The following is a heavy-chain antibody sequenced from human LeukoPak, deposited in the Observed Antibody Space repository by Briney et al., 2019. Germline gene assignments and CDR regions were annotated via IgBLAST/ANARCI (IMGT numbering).Heavy chain of an antibody. V-gene: IGHV1-69*06. CDR1: GGTFSSYA. D-gene: IGHD5-12*01. CDR2: IIPIFGTA. CDR3: AREEGQYSGYGIFDY. Sequence: GASVKVSCKASGGTFSSYAISWVRQAPGQGLEWMGAIIPIFGTANYAQKFQGRVTITADKSTSTAYMELSSLGSEDTAVYYCAREEGQYSGYGIFDYWGQGTLVTVS. J-gene: IGHJ4*02.